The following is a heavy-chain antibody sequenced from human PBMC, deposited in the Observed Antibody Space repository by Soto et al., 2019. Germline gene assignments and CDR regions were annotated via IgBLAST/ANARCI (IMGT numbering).Heavy chain of an antibody. J-gene: IGHJ5*02. V-gene: IGHV4-59*01. Sequence: QVQLQESGPGLVKPSETLSLTCTVFGGSTTNYYWSWIRQPPGKGLEWIGYIYYDGSTNYNPSLRSRVTMSLDPSETQFSLNLSSVTAADTAVYFCARDSIPGSSGMTGWFGPWGQGILVTVSS. CDR2: IYYDGST. D-gene: IGHD1-1*01. CDR3: ARDSIPGSSGMTGWFGP. CDR1: GGSTTNYY.